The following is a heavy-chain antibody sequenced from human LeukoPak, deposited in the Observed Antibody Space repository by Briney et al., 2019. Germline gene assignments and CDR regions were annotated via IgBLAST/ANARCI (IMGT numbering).Heavy chain of an antibody. D-gene: IGHD3-22*01. V-gene: IGHV1-69*13. CDR3: ARDPWYYHTSAGLRQKEFDY. Sequence: GASVKVSCKASGGTFSSYAFSWVGQAPGQGLEWMGGIIPIFGTANYAQKFQGRVTITADESTSTAYMELSSLRSEDTAIYYCARDPWYYHTSAGLRQKEFDYWGQGTLVTVSS. CDR1: GGTFSSYA. J-gene: IGHJ4*02. CDR2: IIPIFGTA.